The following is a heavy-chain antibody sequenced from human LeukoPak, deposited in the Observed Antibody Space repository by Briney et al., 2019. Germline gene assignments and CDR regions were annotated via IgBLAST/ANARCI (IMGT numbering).Heavy chain of an antibody. Sequence: SETLSLTCTVSGGSISSSSYYWGWIRQPPGKGLEWIGSIYHSGSTYYNPSLKSRVTISVDTSKNQFSLKLSSVTAADTAVYYCAREFPPDRYSSSSSYWGQGTLVTVSS. V-gene: IGHV4-39*07. CDR3: AREFPPDRYSSSSSY. D-gene: IGHD6-6*01. CDR2: IYHSGST. J-gene: IGHJ4*02. CDR1: GGSISSSSYY.